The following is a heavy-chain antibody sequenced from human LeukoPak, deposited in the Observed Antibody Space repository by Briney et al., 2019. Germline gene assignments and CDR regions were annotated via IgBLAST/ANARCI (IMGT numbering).Heavy chain of an antibody. CDR3: ARHSEYYSGSGSASGYFDY. D-gene: IGHD3-10*01. CDR2: IYYGGST. CDR1: GGSISSSSYYY. V-gene: IGHV4-39*01. Sequence: SETLSLTCTVSGGSISSSSYYYWGWIRQPPGKGLEWIGTIYYGGSTYYNPSLKSRVTMSVDTSKNQFSLKLSSVTAADTAVYYCARHSEYYSGSGSASGYFDYWGQGTLVTVSS. J-gene: IGHJ4*02.